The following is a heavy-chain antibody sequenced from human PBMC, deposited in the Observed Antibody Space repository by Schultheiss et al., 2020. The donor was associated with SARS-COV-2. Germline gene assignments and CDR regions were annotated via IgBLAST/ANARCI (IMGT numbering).Heavy chain of an antibody. J-gene: IGHJ5*02. Sequence: SVKVSCKASGGTFSSYAISWVRQAPGQGLEWMGGIIPIFGTANYAQKFQGRVTITADESTSTAYMELSSLRSEDTAVYYCARGGSSWYFWDPWGQGTLVTVSS. CDR3: ARGGSSWYFWDP. D-gene: IGHD6-13*01. CDR1: GGTFSSYA. CDR2: IIPIFGTA. V-gene: IGHV1-69*13.